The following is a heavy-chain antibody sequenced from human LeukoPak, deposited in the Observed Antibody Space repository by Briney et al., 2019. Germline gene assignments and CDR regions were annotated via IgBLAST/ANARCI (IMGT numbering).Heavy chain of an antibody. CDR1: GGSISSTNW. D-gene: IGHD2-2*01. J-gene: IGHJ4*02. V-gene: IGHV4-4*02. Sequence: SGTLSLTCAVSGGSISSTNWWSWLRQPPGKGLEWIGEILHSGSTNYNPSLKSRVYMSVDKSKNHFSLRLSSVTAADTAVYFCARSEYCSSTSCYRYWGQGTLVTVSS. CDR3: ARSEYCSSTSCYRY. CDR2: ILHSGST.